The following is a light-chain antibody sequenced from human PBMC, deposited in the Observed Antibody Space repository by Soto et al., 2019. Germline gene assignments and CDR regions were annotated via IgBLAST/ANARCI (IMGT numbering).Light chain of an antibody. J-gene: IGKJ5*01. V-gene: IGKV3-11*01. Sequence: EILLTQSQGTVSLSPVETATLSCRLSLTVSSYLAWYQQKPGQPPRLLIYDASNRATGIPARFSGSGSGTEFTLTINSLQSEDFAVYYCQQYNTWRSITFGQGTRLEIK. CDR1: LTVSSY. CDR3: QQYNTWRSIT. CDR2: DAS.